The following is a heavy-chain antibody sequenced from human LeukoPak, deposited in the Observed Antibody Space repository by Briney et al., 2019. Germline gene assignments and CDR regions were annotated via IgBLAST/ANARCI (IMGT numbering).Heavy chain of an antibody. CDR2: IGGSGFSS. CDR1: GFTFSNYG. V-gene: IGHV3-23*01. Sequence: GGSLRLSCAATGFTFSNYGMSWVRQAPGKGLEWVSSIGGSGFSSHYADSVKGRFTISRDNAKNSLYLQMNSLRAEDTAVYYCAKDRNGDDFWSGYSVDPWGQGTLVTVSS. J-gene: IGHJ5*02. D-gene: IGHD3-3*01. CDR3: AKDRNGDDFWSGYSVDP.